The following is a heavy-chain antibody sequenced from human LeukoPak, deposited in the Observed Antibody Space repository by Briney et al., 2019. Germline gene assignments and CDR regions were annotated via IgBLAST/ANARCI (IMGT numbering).Heavy chain of an antibody. J-gene: IGHJ6*02. CDR3: AKALGVAYYYDSSGYYFGMDV. D-gene: IGHD3-22*01. Sequence: QAGGSLRLSCAVSGFIFSSFAMSWVRQAPGKGLEWVSGIDGDGGSTWNADSVKGRFTISRDNSKNTLYLQMNSLRAEDTAVYYCAKALGVAYYYDSSGYYFGMDVWGQGTTVTVSS. CDR2: IDGDGGST. V-gene: IGHV3-23*01. CDR1: GFIFSSFA.